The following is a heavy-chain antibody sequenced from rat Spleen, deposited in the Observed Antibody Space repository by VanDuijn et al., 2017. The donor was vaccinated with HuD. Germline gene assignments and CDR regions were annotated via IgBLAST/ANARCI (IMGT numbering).Heavy chain of an antibody. D-gene: IGHD1-11*01. CDR1: GFTFSDFY. V-gene: IGHV5-29*01. J-gene: IGHJ2*01. CDR3: TRRGINYAFDY. Sequence: EVQLVESDGGLVQPGRSLKLSCAASGFTFSDFYMAWVRQAPTKGLEWVATISYDGSKTYYRDSVKGRFTISRDNARSTLNLHMDSLRSEDTAIYYCTRRGINYAFDYWGQGVMVTVSS. CDR2: ISYDGSKT.